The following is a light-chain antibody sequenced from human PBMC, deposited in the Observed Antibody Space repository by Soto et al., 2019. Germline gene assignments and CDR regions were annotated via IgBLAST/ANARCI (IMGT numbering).Light chain of an antibody. V-gene: IGLV2-14*03. CDR3: GTWDSGLGAYV. J-gene: IGLJ1*01. Sequence: QSVLTQPASVSGSPGQSITIACTGTSSDVGAYNFVSWHQQHPGKALKLMIYNVYDRPSGISYRFSGSKSGTSATLGITGLQTGDEADYYCGTWDSGLGAYVFATGTKVTVL. CDR1: SSDVGAYNF. CDR2: NVY.